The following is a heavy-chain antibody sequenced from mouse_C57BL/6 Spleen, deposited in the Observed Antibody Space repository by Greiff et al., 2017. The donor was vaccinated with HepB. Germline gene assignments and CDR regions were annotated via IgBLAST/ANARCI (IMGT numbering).Heavy chain of an antibody. J-gene: IGHJ1*03. CDR3: ARVYGSPYWYFDV. CDR1: GFTFSSYA. CDR2: ISDGGSYT. D-gene: IGHD1-1*01. Sequence: EVKLMESGGGLVKPGGSLKLSCAASGFTFSSYAMSWVRQTPEKRLEWVATISDGGSYTYYPDNVKGRFTISRDNAKNNLYLQMSHLKSEDTAMYYCARVYGSPYWYFDVWGTGTTVTVSS. V-gene: IGHV5-4*03.